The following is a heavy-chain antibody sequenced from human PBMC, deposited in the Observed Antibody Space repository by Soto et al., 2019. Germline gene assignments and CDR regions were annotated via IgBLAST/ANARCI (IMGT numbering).Heavy chain of an antibody. CDR2: ISGSGGAT. D-gene: IGHD3-9*01. CDR1: GFIFTEYG. Sequence: ESGGGVVQPGGSLRLSCAASGFIFTEYGMSWVRQAPGKGLEWVSGISGSGGATYYADSVQGRFTISKDFSKNTLFLQMSGLRAEDTAVYFCGRLKTGYAPYYFDYWGQGSLVTVSS. V-gene: IGHV3-23*01. CDR3: GRLKTGYAPYYFDY. J-gene: IGHJ4*02.